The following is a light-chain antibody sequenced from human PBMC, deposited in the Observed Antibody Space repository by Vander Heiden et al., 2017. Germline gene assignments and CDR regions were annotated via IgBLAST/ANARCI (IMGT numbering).Light chain of an antibody. CDR3: QHSYNIPPM. Sequence: DIQLTQSPSSLSASVGDRVTITCRASQTISNYLNWYQQKPGKAPKLLIYAASSLQSGVPSRFSGSVSGTDFTLTISRLQPEDFATYYCQHSYNIPPMFGQGTKVEIK. CDR2: AAS. V-gene: IGKV1-39*01. J-gene: IGKJ1*01. CDR1: QTISNY.